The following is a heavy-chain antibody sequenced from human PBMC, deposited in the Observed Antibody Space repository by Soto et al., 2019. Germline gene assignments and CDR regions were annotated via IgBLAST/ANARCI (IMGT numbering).Heavy chain of an antibody. J-gene: IGHJ6*02. V-gene: IGHV3-23*01. CDR1: GFTFSSYA. CDR2: ISGSGGST. CDR3: AKGHYGSGKTPYVWAWGYGMDV. Sequence: PGGSLRLSCAASGFTFSSYAMSWVRQSPGKGLEWVSTISGSGGSTYYADSVKGRFTISRDNSKNTLYLQMNSLRAEDTAVYYCAKGHYGSGKTPYVWAWGYGMDVWGQGTTVTVSS. D-gene: IGHD3-10*01.